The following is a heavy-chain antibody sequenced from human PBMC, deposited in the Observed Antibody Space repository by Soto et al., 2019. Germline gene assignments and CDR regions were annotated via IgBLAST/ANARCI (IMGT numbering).Heavy chain of an antibody. D-gene: IGHD3-22*01. J-gene: IGHJ5*02. Sequence: LRLSCAASGFTFSSYAMSWVRQAPGKGLEWVSAISGSGGSTYYADSVKGRFTISRDNSKNTLYLQMNSLRAEDTAVYYCAKDLVIVVVREFDPWGQGTLVTVSS. CDR3: AKDLVIVVVREFDP. CDR1: GFTFSSYA. CDR2: ISGSGGST. V-gene: IGHV3-23*01.